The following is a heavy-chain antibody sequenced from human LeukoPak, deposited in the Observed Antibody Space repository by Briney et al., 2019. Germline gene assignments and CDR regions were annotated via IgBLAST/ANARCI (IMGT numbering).Heavy chain of an antibody. J-gene: IGHJ4*02. V-gene: IGHV3-74*01. Sequence: GGSLRLSCAASGFTFSDYWMHWVRQAPGKGLEWVSRIYSDESSTYYADSVKGRFTISRDNSKNTLYLQMNSLRAEDTAVYYCAKNRLGLRFDYWGQGTLVTVSS. CDR1: GFTFSDYW. D-gene: IGHD5-12*01. CDR3: AKNRLGLRFDY. CDR2: IYSDESST.